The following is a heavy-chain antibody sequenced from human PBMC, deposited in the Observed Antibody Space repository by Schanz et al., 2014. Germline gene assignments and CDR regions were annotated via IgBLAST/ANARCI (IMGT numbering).Heavy chain of an antibody. J-gene: IGHJ4*02. CDR1: GFTFSRYW. CDR3: ARGTPFLCDY. D-gene: IGHD3-16*01. CDR2: ISSTSTYL. V-gene: IGHV3-21*01. Sequence: EVQLVESGGELIQPGGSLRLSCEASGFTFSRYWMHWVRQAPGKGLEWVSSISSTSTYLYYADSVKGRFTISRDSARNSLYLQMSSLRAEDTAVYYCARGTPFLCDYWGQGTLVTVSS.